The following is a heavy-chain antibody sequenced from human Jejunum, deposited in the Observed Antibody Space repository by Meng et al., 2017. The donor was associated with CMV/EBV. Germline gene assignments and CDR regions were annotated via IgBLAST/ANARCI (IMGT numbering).Heavy chain of an antibody. CDR1: GGSFSGYY. V-gene: IGHV4-34*01. CDR3: VRFGESFNWFDP. Sequence: TCAVYGGSFSGYYWTWIRQPPGKGLEWIGEINHRGSTNYNPSLKRRVTISVDTSTKQFSLKVNSVTAADTAVYYCVRFGESFNWFDPWGQGNLVTVSS. CDR2: INHRGST. D-gene: IGHD3-10*01. J-gene: IGHJ5*02.